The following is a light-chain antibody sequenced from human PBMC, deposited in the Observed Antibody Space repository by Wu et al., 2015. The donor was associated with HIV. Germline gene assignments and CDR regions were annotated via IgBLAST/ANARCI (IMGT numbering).Light chain of an antibody. CDR3: QQYNNWLPVT. Sequence: EIVMTQSPATLSVSPGERATLSCRASQSVRNYLAWYQQKPGQAPRLLIYSASTRATGIPARFSGSGSGTEFTLTIGSLQSEDFAVYYCQQYNNWLPVTFGQGTKVEIK. CDR2: SAS. J-gene: IGKJ1*01. CDR1: QSVRNY. V-gene: IGKV3-15*01.